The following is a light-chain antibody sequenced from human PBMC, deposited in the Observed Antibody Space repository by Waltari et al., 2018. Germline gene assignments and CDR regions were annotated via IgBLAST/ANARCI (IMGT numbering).Light chain of an antibody. CDR2: RNN. CDR1: RNNIGNQG. V-gene: IGLV10-54*04. Sequence: QAGLTQPPSVSKDLRQTATLSCTGNRNNIGNQGAAWLQHHQGHPPKLLSYRNNNRRSGISERFSAYSSGNTAFLTITGLQPEDEADYYCSAWDSSLSGYVFGTGTRVTVL. J-gene: IGLJ1*01. CDR3: SAWDSSLSGYV.